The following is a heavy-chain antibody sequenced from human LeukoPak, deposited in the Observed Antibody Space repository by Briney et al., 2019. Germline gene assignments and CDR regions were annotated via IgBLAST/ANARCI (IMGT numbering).Heavy chain of an antibody. CDR3: AKANDYGGNSDDAFDI. J-gene: IGHJ3*02. V-gene: IGHV3-23*01. CDR1: GFTFSSYA. Sequence: GGSLRLSCAASGFTFSSYAMSWVRQAPGKGLEWVSAISGSGGSTYYADSVKGRFTISRDNSKNTLYLQMNSLRAEDTAVYYCAKANDYGGNSDDAFDIWGQGTMVTVSS. D-gene: IGHD4-23*01. CDR2: ISGSGGST.